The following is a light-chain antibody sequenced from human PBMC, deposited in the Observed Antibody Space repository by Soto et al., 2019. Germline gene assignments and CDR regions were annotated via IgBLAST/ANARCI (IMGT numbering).Light chain of an antibody. V-gene: IGKV1-5*03. J-gene: IGKJ1*01. CDR3: QQYNDYSRT. CDR2: KAS. Sequence: DIQMTQSPSTLSASVGDRVIITCRASQSISNWLAWYQQKPGKAPKLLIYKASSLESGVPSRFSGSGSGTEFALTISSPQPDDFATYYCQQYNDYSRTFGQGTKVE. CDR1: QSISNW.